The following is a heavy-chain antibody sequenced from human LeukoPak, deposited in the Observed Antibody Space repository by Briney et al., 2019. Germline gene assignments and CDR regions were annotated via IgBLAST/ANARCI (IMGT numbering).Heavy chain of an antibody. CDR1: GFTFSSYG. CDR3: AKAPYVLRFLEWLTHFDY. J-gene: IGHJ4*02. V-gene: IGHV3-30*18. D-gene: IGHD3-3*01. Sequence: QPGGSLRLSCAASGFTFSSYGMHWVRQAPGKGLEWVAVISYDGSNKYYADSVKGRFTISRDNSKNTLYLQMNSLRAVDTAVYYCAKAPYVLRFLEWLTHFDYWGQGTLVTVSS. CDR2: ISYDGSNK.